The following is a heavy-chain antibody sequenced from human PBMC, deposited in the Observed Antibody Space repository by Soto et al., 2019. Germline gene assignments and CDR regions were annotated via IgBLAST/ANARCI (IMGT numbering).Heavy chain of an antibody. CDR1: GXTFSSYA. D-gene: IGHD3-3*01. CDR2: ISCDGSNK. Sequence: GSLRLACAASGXTFSSYAMHWVRQAPGKGLEWVAFISCDGSNKYYADSVKGRLTISRDNSKNTMYLQMNSPRAEDTAVYYCARDNYDFWSGYYNPRYYYYGMDVWGQGTTGTVS. CDR3: ARDNYDFWSGYYNPRYYYYGMDV. V-gene: IGHV3-30-3*01. J-gene: IGHJ6*02.